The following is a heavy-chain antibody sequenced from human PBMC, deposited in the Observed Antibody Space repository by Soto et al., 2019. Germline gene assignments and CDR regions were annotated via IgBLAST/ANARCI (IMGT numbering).Heavy chain of an antibody. CDR2: IIPIFGTA. D-gene: IGHD3-22*01. CDR3: AWGGIYDSSGYDAFDI. V-gene: IGHV1-69*13. Sequence: PAKPTSKACGGTISSYAICWVRQSTGQDLEGMGEIIPIFGTANSAQKFQGRVTITAAESTSTAYMELSSLSSEDTAVYYFAWGGIYDSSGYDAFDISGQGTMGTVSS. CDR1: GGTISSYA. J-gene: IGHJ3*02.